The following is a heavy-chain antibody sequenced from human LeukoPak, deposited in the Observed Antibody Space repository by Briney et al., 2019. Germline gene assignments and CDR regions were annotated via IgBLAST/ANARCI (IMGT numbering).Heavy chain of an antibody. CDR1: GGTFSSYA. J-gene: IGHJ6*03. CDR3: ARDQGGKGGRNYYYYMDV. D-gene: IGHD4-23*01. V-gene: IGHV1-69*05. CDR2: IIPIFGTA. Sequence: SVKVSCKASGGTFSSYAISWVRQAPGQGLEWMGRIIPIFGTANYAQKFQGRVTITTDESTSTAYMELSSLRTEDTAVYYCARDQGGKGGRNYYYYMDVWGKGTTVTVSS.